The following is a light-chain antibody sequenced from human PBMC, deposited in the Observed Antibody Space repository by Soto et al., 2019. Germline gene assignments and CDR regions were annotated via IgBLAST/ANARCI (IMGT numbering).Light chain of an antibody. J-gene: IGKJ3*01. CDR2: DAS. CDR1: QSVSSSY. V-gene: IGKV3-20*01. CDR3: QQYGRSPGLFT. Sequence: EIVLTQSPGTMSLSPGERAILSCRASQSVSSSYLAWYQQKPGQAPRLLIYDASSRDTGIPDRFSGSGSGTDFTLIISRLEPKDFAVYYCQQYGRSPGLFTFGPGTKVDI.